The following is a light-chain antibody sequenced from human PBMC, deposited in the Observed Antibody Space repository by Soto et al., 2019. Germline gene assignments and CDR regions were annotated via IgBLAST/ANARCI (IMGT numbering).Light chain of an antibody. J-gene: IGKJ4*01. CDR1: QSVSSSF. CDR2: RAS. Sequence: EIVLTQSPDTLSLSPGERATLSCRASQSVSSSFLAWYHQKPGQAPRLVIYRASSRAPGIPDRFTGSGSGKDFNLTSSRLEPEDFTVYYCQRYESPPLPFGGGPNVQI. CDR3: QRYESPPLP. V-gene: IGKV3-20*01.